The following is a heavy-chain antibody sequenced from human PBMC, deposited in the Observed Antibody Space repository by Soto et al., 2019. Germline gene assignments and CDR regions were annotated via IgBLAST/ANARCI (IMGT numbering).Heavy chain of an antibody. Sequence: QVQLVQSGAEVKKPGSSVKVACKVSGDTFSNYVINWVRQAPGQGREWMGAIVPIFRTANYAQKFQGRVTITADEFTITAYMELSGLRSDDTVTYYCARETSAPGTFREDASDIWGQGTLVTVSS. J-gene: IGHJ3*02. V-gene: IGHV1-69*12. D-gene: IGHD6-13*01. CDR2: IVPIFRTA. CDR1: GDTFSNYV. CDR3: ARETSAPGTFREDASDI.